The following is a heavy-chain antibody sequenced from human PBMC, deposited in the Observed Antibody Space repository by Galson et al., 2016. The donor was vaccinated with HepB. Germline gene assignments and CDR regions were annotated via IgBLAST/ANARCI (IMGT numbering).Heavy chain of an antibody. Sequence: PALVKPPQTLTLTCTVSGFSLNNPKEGVAWIRQPPGKALEWLAHVFSNDEKSYNTSLKTRLNISEDISNSQVVLAMTSVDPVDAGTYYCARVRYNWNYGSDYVGMDVWGQGTTVTVSS. CDR2: VFSNDEK. V-gene: IGHV2-26*01. D-gene: IGHD1-7*01. CDR1: GFSLNNPKEG. J-gene: IGHJ6*02. CDR3: ARVRYNWNYGSDYVGMDV.